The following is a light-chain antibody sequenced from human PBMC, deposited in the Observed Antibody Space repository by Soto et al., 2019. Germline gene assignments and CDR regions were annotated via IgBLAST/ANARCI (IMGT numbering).Light chain of an antibody. CDR3: HQYGSSPKT. CDR2: GAS. CDR1: QSVSSSY. V-gene: IGKV3-20*01. Sequence: EIVLTQSPGTLSLSPGERATLSCRASQSVSSSYLAWYQQKPGQAPRLLIYGASSRATSIPDRFSGSGSGTDFTLTISRLEPEDFAVYYSHQYGSSPKTFGQGTKVEIK. J-gene: IGKJ1*01.